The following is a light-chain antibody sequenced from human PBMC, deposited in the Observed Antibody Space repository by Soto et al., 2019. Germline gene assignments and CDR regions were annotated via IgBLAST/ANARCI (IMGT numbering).Light chain of an antibody. J-gene: IGKJ1*01. CDR3: QQYNSDSRT. V-gene: IGKV1-5*01. CDR1: QSISSW. Sequence: DIQMTQSASTLSASVGDRVTITCRASQSISSWLAWYQQKPGKAPKLLIYDASSLESGVPSRFSGSGSGTEFTLTVSSLQPDDFATYYCQQYNSDSRTFGQGTKVDIK. CDR2: DAS.